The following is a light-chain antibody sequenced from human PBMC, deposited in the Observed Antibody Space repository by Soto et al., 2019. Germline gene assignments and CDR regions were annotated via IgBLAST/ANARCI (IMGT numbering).Light chain of an antibody. Sequence: DIQMTQSPSSLSASVGDRVTITCLASQGISQDLNWYQQRPGEAPKLLMYAASSLQTGIPSRFSGSGSQKFFTFTIINLQPEDVAIYYCQQYYSLPYTFGQGTKLEI. CDR1: QGISQD. CDR3: QQYYSLPYT. V-gene: IGKV1-33*01. CDR2: AAS. J-gene: IGKJ2*01.